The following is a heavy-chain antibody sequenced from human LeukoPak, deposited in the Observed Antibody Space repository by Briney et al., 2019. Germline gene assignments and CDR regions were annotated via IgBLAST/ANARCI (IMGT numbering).Heavy chain of an antibody. CDR2: IIPIFGTA. CDR1: GGTFTSYA. V-gene: IGHV1-69*05. Sequence: GASVTVSCTASGGTFTSYAISWVRQAPGQGLEWMGGIIPIFGTANYAQKFQGRVTITTDESTSTAYMELSSVRSEDTAVYYCAREYSSRDYYMDVWGKGTTVTVSS. CDR3: AREYSSRDYYMDV. J-gene: IGHJ6*03. D-gene: IGHD6-13*01.